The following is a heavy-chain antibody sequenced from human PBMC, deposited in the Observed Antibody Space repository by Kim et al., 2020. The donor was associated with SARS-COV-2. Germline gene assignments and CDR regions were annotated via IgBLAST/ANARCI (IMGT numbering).Heavy chain of an antibody. J-gene: IGHJ6*02. V-gene: IGHV3-64D*09. D-gene: IGHD6-13*01. CDR1: GFTFSSYA. CDR2: ISSNGGST. CDR3: VKDIIAAAGTDYYGMDV. Sequence: GGSLRLSCSASGFTFSSYAMHLVRQAPGKGLEYVSAISSNGGSTYYADSVKGRFTISRDNSKNTLYLQMSSLRAEDTAVYYCVKDIIAAAGTDYYGMDVWGQGTTVTVSS.